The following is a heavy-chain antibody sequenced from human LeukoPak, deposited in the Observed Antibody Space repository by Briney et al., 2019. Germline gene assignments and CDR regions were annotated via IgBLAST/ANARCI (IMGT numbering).Heavy chain of an antibody. J-gene: IGHJ4*02. V-gene: IGHV1-3*01. CDR3: ARDGRSYDSDY. D-gene: IGHD3-16*01. CDR2: INAGNGNT. CDR1: GYTFTSYA. Sequence: ASVKVSCKASGYTFTSYAMHWVRQAPGQRLEWMGWINAGNGNTKYSQKFQGRVTITRDTSTSTAYMELSSLRSEDTAVYYCARDGRSYDSDYWGQGTLVTVSS.